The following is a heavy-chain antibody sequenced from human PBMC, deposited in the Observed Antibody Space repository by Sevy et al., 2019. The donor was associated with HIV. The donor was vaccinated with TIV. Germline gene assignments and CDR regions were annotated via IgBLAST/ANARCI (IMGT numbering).Heavy chain of an antibody. V-gene: IGHV4-59*01. J-gene: IGHJ4*02. CDR1: GGSMSSYF. Sequence: SETLSLTCTVSGGSMSSYFWSWIRQPPGTGLEWIGYIYYTGTTNYNPSLKSRLTMSLDTSKNRFSLKLTAVTAADTAVYYCARDSVLSPRVFDSWGQGTLVTVSS. D-gene: IGHD3-10*01. CDR2: IYYTGTT. CDR3: ARDSVLSPRVFDS.